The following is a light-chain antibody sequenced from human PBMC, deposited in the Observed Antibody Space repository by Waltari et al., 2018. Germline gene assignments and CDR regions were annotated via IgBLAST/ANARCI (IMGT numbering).Light chain of an antibody. V-gene: IGLV2-11*01. CDR3: CSYAGSYVV. CDR1: RSDVGGYNH. J-gene: IGLJ2*01. Sequence: QSALTQPRSVSRSPGPSATISCTGTRSDVGGYNHVSWYQQHPGKAPKLMIYNVSKRPSGVPDRFSGSKSGNTASLTISGLQAEDEADYYCCSYAGSYVVFGGGTKLTVL. CDR2: NVS.